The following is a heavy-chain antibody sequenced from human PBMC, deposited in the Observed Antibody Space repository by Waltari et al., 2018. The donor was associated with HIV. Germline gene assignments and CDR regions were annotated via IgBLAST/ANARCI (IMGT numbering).Heavy chain of an antibody. CDR2: INPNTGGI. D-gene: IGHD2-8*01. V-gene: IGHV1-2*02. CDR3: ARVQKLYQLLYAY. CDR1: GYTFTINY. Sequence: QVQLVQSGAEVREPGASVKVSCNTSGYTFTINYVHWVRQAPGQGLEWMGWINPNTGGINYAQRFQGRVTLTRDTSTSAAYMELRSLITDDTAVYYCARVQKLYQLLYAYWGQGTLVTVSS. J-gene: IGHJ4*02.